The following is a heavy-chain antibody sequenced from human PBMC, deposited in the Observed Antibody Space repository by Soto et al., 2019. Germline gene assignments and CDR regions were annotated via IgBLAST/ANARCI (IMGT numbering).Heavy chain of an antibody. D-gene: IGHD1-1*01. CDR1: GFTFDDYA. Sequence: EVQLVESGGGLVQPGRSLRLSCAASGFTFDDYAMHWVRQAPGKGLEWVSGISWNSGSIGYADSVKGRFSISRDNGKNSLYLQMNSLRAEDTALYYCAKVGDPTGYLAAEFDYWGQGALVTVSA. J-gene: IGHJ4*02. V-gene: IGHV3-9*01. CDR3: AKVGDPTGYLAAEFDY. CDR2: ISWNSGSI.